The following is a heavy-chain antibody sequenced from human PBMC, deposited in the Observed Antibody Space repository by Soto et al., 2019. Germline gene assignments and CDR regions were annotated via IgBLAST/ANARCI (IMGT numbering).Heavy chain of an antibody. CDR2: ISYDGSNK. CDR3: LGDPLDYFDY. V-gene: IGHV3-30-3*01. CDR1: GFTFSSYA. J-gene: IGHJ4*02. D-gene: IGHD2-21*02. Sequence: GGSLRLSCAASGFTFSSYAMHWVRQAPGKGLEWVAVISYDGSNKYYADSVKGRFTISRDNSKNTLYLQMNSLRAEDTAVYYCLGDPLDYFDYWGQGTLVTVFS.